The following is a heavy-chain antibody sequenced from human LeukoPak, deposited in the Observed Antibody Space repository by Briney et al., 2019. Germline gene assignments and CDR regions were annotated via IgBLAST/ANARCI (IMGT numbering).Heavy chain of an antibody. CDR2: IYYSGST. J-gene: IGHJ5*02. Sequence: PSETLSLTCAVSGGSISSYYWSWIRQPPGKGLEWIGYIYYSGSTSYNPSLKSRVTISVDTSKNQFSLKLSSVTAADTAVYYCAREIGSSSWYARGWFDPWGQGTLVTVSS. V-gene: IGHV4-59*01. CDR3: AREIGSSSWYARGWFDP. D-gene: IGHD6-13*01. CDR1: GGSISSYY.